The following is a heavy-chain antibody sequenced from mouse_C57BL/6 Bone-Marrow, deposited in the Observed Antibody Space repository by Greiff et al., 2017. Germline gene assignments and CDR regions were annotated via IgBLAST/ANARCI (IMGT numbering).Heavy chain of an antibody. CDR3: TNTYWDLY. J-gene: IGHJ4*01. V-gene: IGHV14-4*01. CDR1: GFNIKDDY. Sequence: VQLQQSGAELVRPGASVKLSCTASGFNIKDDYMHWVKQRPEQGLEWIGWIDPENGDTEYASKFQGKATITADTSSNTAYLQLSSRTSEDTAVYYCTNTYWDLYWGQGTSVTVSS. D-gene: IGHD4-1*01. CDR2: IDPENGDT.